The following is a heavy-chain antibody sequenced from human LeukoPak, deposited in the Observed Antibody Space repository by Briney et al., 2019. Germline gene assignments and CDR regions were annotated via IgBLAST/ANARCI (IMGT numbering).Heavy chain of an antibody. Sequence: PGGSLRLSCKAPGFTFSAYAMTWVPQAPGQGLEWVSSIGSDNKPHYSESVKGRFAISRDNSKSMLFLQLNSLRAEDTALYYCARDMHYYVAVDVRAEGTTVTVSS. V-gene: IGHV3-23*01. CDR2: IGSDNKP. D-gene: IGHD3-10*02. CDR1: GFTFSAYA. J-gene: IGHJ6*04. CDR3: ARDMHYYVAVDV.